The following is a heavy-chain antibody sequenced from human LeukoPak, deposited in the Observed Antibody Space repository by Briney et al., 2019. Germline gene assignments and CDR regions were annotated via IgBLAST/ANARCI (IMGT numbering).Heavy chain of an antibody. J-gene: IGHJ6*02. CDR2: ISAYNGNT. V-gene: IGHV1-18*01. Sequence: GASVKVSCKASGYTFTSYGISWVRQAPGQGLEWMGWISAYNGNTNYAQKLQGRVTMTTDTSTSTAYMELRSLRSDDTAVYYCARDDIVVVPGYGMDVWGQGTTVTVSS. CDR3: ARDDIVVVPGYGMDV. CDR1: GYTFTSYG. D-gene: IGHD2-2*01.